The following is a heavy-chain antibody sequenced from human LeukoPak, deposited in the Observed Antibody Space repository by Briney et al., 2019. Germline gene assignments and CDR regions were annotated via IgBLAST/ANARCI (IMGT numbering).Heavy chain of an antibody. D-gene: IGHD4/OR15-4a*01. CDR1: GFTFSDYA. CDR3: ARRAGAYSHPYDY. J-gene: IGHJ4*02. CDR2: ISGSGGST. Sequence: GGSLRLSWAVSGFTFSDYAVSWVRQAPGEGLESVSHISGSGGSTYYADSVKGRFTISRDNSKNTLYLQMNSLRAEDTAVYYCARRAGAYSHPYDYWGQGTLVTVSS. V-gene: IGHV3-23*01.